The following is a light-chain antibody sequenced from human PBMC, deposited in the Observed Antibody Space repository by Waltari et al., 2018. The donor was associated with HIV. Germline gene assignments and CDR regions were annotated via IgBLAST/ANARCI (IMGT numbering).Light chain of an antibody. CDR1: QSVSRY. CDR3: QQYDNWPS. V-gene: IGKV3-15*01. Sequence: EIVMTQSPATLSVSPGESVTLSCRARQSVSRYLAWYQQKPGQAPRLLIYGASTRATGIPGRFSGSGSGTEFTLTINSLQSEDFAIYHCQQYDNWPSFGQGTRLEIK. CDR2: GAS. J-gene: IGKJ2*01.